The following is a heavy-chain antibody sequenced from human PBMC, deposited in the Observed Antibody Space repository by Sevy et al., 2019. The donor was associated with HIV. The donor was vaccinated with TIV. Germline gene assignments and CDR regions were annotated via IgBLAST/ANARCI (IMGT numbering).Heavy chain of an antibody. D-gene: IGHD2-15*01. CDR2: INHSGST. Sequence: SETLSLTCAVYGGSFSGYYWSWIRQPPGKGLEWIGEINHSGSTNYYPSLKSRVTISVDTSKNQFSLKLSSVTAADTAVYYCARDPIVVVVAANTGFDYWGQGTLVTVSS. J-gene: IGHJ4*02. V-gene: IGHV4-34*01. CDR1: GGSFSGYY. CDR3: ARDPIVVVVAANTGFDY.